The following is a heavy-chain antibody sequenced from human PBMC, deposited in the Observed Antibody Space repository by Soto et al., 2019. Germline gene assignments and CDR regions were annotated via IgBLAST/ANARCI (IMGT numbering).Heavy chain of an antibody. CDR2: IYSGGST. CDR3: ASSQQLVTNWYFDL. V-gene: IGHV3-66*01. J-gene: IGHJ2*01. Sequence: EVQLVESGGGLVQPGGSLRLSCAASGFTVSSNYMSWVRQAPGKGLEWVSVIYSGGSTYYADSVKGRFTISRDNSKNTLYLQMNSLRAGDTAVYYCASSQQLVTNWYFDLWGRGTLVTVSS. D-gene: IGHD6-13*01. CDR1: GFTVSSNY.